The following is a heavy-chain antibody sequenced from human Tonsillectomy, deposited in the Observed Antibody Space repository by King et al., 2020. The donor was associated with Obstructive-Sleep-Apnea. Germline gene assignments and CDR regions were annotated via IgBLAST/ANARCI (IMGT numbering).Heavy chain of an antibody. Sequence: VQLVESGGGLVQPGGSLRLSCAASGFTFKNYWMIWVRQVPGKGLEWVANINRDGTQKNYVDSVKGRFTISRDNSRKSLSLQMNSLRAEDTAVYHCTRDLSPAASESYFDAFDIWGQGTMVTVSS. J-gene: IGHJ3*02. D-gene: IGHD2-2*01. CDR1: GFTFKNYW. CDR3: TRDLSPAASESYFDAFDI. V-gene: IGHV3-7*01. CDR2: INRDGTQK.